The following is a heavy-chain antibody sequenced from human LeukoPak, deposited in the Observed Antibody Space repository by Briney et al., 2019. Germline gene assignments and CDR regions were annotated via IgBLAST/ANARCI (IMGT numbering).Heavy chain of an antibody. CDR3: ARDSGWLFNDAFDI. CDR1: GYTFTNYA. D-gene: IGHD3-22*01. Sequence: ASVKVSCKASGYTFTNYAMHWVRQAPGQRLEWMGWINAGNGNTKYSQKLQGRVTITRDTSASTAYMELSSLRSEDTAVYYCARDSGWLFNDAFDIWGQGTMVTVSS. V-gene: IGHV1-3*01. CDR2: INAGNGNT. J-gene: IGHJ3*02.